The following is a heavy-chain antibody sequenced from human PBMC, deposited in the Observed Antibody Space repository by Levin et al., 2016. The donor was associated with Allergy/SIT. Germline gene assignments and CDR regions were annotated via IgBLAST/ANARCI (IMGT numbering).Heavy chain of an antibody. CDR2: IIPTYGTL. CDR3: AREIQGQVIPPAITGFDV. D-gene: IGHD3-16*02. J-gene: IGHJ3*01. Sequence: WVRQAPGQGPEWIGGIIPTYGTLRYAQKFQGRVIITADESTKTAYMELSSLTSEDTAMYYCAREIQGQVIPPAITGFDVWGQGTMVTVSS. V-gene: IGHV1-69*01.